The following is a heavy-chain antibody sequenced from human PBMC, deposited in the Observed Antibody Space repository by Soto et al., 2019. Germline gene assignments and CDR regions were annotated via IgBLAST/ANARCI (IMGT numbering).Heavy chain of an antibody. J-gene: IGHJ6*02. Sequence: QAHLVQSGGEVKKPGASVKVSCKTSGYTFTSYFITWVRQAPGQGLEWMGWISPYNGNTNYAQMSQGRVTMTTDTTTSTGNLELRSLRSDDTAVYYCARQNYYSGMDVWGQGTTVTVSS. D-gene: IGHD3-10*01. CDR3: ARQNYYSGMDV. V-gene: IGHV1-18*01. CDR2: ISPYNGNT. CDR1: GYTFTSYF.